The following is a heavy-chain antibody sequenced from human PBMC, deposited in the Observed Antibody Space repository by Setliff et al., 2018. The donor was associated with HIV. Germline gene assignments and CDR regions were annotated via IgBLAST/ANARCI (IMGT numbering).Heavy chain of an antibody. V-gene: IGHV4-39*01. D-gene: IGHD2-15*01. J-gene: IGHJ4*02. CDR3: ARHGAIVSGPKAFDN. CDR1: GGSISSSSYY. CDR2: MYYSGST. Sequence: PSETLSLTCTVSGGSISSSSYYWGWIRQPPGKGLEWIGSMYYSGSTDYNPSLKSRVTISVDTSKKQLSLKVSSVTAADTAVYYCARHGAIVSGPKAFDNWGQGTLVTVSS.